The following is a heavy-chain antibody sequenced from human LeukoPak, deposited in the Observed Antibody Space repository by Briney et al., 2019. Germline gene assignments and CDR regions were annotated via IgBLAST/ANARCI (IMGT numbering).Heavy chain of an antibody. CDR1: GYSISSGYY. D-gene: IGHD5-24*01. CDR2: IYHSGST. Sequence: SETLSLTCAVSGYSISSGYYWGWIRQPPGKGLEWIGSIYHSGSTYYNPSLKSRVTISVDTSKNQFSLKLSSVTAADTAVYYCARQGVEMATISAFDIWGQGTMVTVSS. V-gene: IGHV4-38-2*01. J-gene: IGHJ3*02. CDR3: ARQGVEMATISAFDI.